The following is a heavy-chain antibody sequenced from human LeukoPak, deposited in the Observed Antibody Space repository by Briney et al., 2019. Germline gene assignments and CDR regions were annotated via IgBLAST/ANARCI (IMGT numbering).Heavy chain of an antibody. D-gene: IGHD3-10*01. Sequence: GGSLRLSCAASGFTVSSNYMSWVRQAPGKGLEWVSYIGANSAIYYADSVKGRFTISRDNAKNSLSLQMNSLRDDDTAVYYCAREGYYGAFDIWGQGTMVTVSS. CDR1: GFTVSSNY. CDR2: IGANSAI. J-gene: IGHJ3*02. CDR3: AREGYYGAFDI. V-gene: IGHV3-69-1*01.